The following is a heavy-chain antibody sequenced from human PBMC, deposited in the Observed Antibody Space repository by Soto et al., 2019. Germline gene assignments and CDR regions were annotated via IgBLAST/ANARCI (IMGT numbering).Heavy chain of an antibody. Sequence: GGSLRLSCSASGFIFSSYAIHWVRQAPGKGLEYVSAISSNGDTTYYADSVKGRCTISRDNSRNTVYLQMSSLRIEDTAVFYCVKAGYYLDRAASDIWGRGTMVTVSS. V-gene: IGHV3-64D*06. CDR2: ISSNGDTT. D-gene: IGHD3-22*01. CDR1: GFIFSSYA. J-gene: IGHJ3*02. CDR3: VKAGYYLDRAASDI.